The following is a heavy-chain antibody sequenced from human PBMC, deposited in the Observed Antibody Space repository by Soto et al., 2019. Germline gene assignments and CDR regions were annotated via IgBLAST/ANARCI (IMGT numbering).Heavy chain of an antibody. V-gene: IGHV3-23*01. Sequence: GGSLRLSCTVSGVAFSNYAINFFRHAPCKGLEWVSSLSGSGGTTYYADSVKGRFIISRDNSKNTLYLLMNSLRAEDTALYYCAKQRADYGSGADTFYFDSWGQGALVTVS. J-gene: IGHJ4*02. CDR3: AKQRADYGSGADTFYFDS. CDR1: GVAFSNYA. CDR2: LSGSGGTT. D-gene: IGHD3-10*01.